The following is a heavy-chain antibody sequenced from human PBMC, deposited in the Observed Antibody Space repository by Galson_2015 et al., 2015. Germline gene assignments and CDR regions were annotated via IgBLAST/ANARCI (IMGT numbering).Heavy chain of an antibody. V-gene: IGHV3-23*01. Sequence: SLRLSCAASGFAFNTYAMTWVRQAPGKGLERVSTITGSSSETYYRDSVRGRFTISRDNSRTTLYLQMNSLRAEDTAVYYCAKDFRTDDYGSGTFFDNWGQGTLVAVSS. J-gene: IGHJ4*02. CDR2: ITGSSSET. CDR3: AKDFRTDDYGSGTFFDN. D-gene: IGHD3-10*01. CDR1: GFAFNTYA.